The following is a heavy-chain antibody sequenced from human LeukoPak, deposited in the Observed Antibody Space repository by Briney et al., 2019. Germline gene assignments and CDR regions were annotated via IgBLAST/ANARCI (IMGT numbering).Heavy chain of an antibody. J-gene: IGHJ4*02. D-gene: IGHD6-19*01. Sequence: GGSLRLSCAASGFTFSSYAMHWVRQAPGKGLEWVAVISYDGSNKYYADSVKGRFTISRDNSKNTLYLQMNSLRAKDTAVYYCARDWYSSGRRGYFDYWGQGTLVTVSS. CDR3: ARDWYSSGRRGYFDY. CDR2: ISYDGSNK. V-gene: IGHV3-30-3*01. CDR1: GFTFSSYA.